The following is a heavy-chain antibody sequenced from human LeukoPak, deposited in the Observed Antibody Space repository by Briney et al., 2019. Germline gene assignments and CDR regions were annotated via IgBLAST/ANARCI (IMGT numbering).Heavy chain of an antibody. CDR1: GFTFSSYS. Sequence: PGGSLRLXCAASGFTFSSYSMNWVRQAPGKGLEWVSSISRSSSYTYYAGSVKGRCTISRDNAKNSLYLQMNSLRAEDTAVYYCARDIVVVVAATRDYWGQGTLVTVSS. J-gene: IGHJ4*02. CDR3: ARDIVVVVAATRDY. V-gene: IGHV3-21*01. D-gene: IGHD2-15*01. CDR2: ISRSSSYT.